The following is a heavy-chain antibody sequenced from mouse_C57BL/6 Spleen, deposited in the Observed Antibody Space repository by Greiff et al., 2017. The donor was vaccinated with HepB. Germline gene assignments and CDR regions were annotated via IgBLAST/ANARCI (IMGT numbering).Heavy chain of an antibody. Sequence: EVMLVESGGDLVKPGGSLKLSCAASGFTFSSYGMSWVRQTPDKRLEWVANISSGGSYTYYPDSVKGRFTISRDNAKNTMYLQMSSLKSEDTAMYYCARGVADYWGQGTTLTVSS. CDR1: GFTFSSYG. D-gene: IGHD1-1*02. J-gene: IGHJ2*01. CDR3: ARGVADY. CDR2: ISSGGSYT. V-gene: IGHV5-6*01.